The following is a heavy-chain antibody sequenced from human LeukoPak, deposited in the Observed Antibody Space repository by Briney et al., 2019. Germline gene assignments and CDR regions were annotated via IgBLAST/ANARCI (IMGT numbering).Heavy chain of an antibody. D-gene: IGHD2/OR15-2a*01. CDR3: ARQISDYYYYYMDV. Sequence: SETLSLTCTVSGGSISTSAFYWGWIRQPPGKGLEWIGSIYDSGNEFYNPSLKSRVTISADTSKNQFSLKLNSVTAADTAMYYCARQISDYYYYYMDVWGEGITVAVSS. CDR1: GGSISTSAFY. V-gene: IGHV4-39*01. J-gene: IGHJ6*03. CDR2: IYDSGNE.